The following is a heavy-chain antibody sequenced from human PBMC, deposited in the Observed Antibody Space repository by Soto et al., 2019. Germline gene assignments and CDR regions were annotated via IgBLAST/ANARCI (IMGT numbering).Heavy chain of an antibody. J-gene: IGHJ6*03. V-gene: IGHV3-74*02. CDR2: INSDGSVS. Sequence: EVQLVESGGGLVQPGGSLRLSCAASGFTFSNYWMYWVRQAPGKGLEWVSRINSDGSVSSHADSVRGRLTISRDNVKNTVDLHMDSLRTEATAAYFCARGDCVGGTCYSLAGSFFYYMGVWGKGTTVTVFS. CDR1: GFTFSNYW. D-gene: IGHD2-15*01. CDR3: ARGDCVGGTCYSLAGSFFYYMGV.